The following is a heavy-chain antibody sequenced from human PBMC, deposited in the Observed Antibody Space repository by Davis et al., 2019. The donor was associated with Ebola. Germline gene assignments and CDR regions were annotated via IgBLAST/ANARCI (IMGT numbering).Heavy chain of an antibody. Sequence: GESLKISCAASGFTFSSYSMNWVRQAPGKGLEWVSSISSSSSYIYYADSVKGRFTISRDNAKNSLYLQMNSLRAEDTAVYYCARGNHIDYWGQGTLVTVSS. D-gene: IGHD1-14*01. CDR1: GFTFSSYS. V-gene: IGHV3-21*01. CDR2: ISSSSSYI. CDR3: ARGNHIDY. J-gene: IGHJ4*02.